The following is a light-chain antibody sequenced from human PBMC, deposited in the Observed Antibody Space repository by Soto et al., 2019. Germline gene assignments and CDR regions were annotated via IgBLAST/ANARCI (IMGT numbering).Light chain of an antibody. J-gene: IGKJ2*01. CDR3: QESYRTPHT. CDR1: QGVSAY. V-gene: IGKV1-39*01. Sequence: DIPMTQSPSSLSASVGDRVTITCRASQGVSAYLLWYQQRQGEAPKLLIYAASNLLSGVPSRFSGCGSGTNFTLSISSLQPEDLATDYCQESYRTPHTFGQGTKLETK. CDR2: AAS.